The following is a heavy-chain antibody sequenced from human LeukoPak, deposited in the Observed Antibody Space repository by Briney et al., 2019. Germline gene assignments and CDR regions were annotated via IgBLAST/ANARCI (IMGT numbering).Heavy chain of an antibody. V-gene: IGHV4-34*01. D-gene: IGHD6-13*01. Sequence: SETLSLTCAVYGVSFSNYYWSWIRQPPGKGLEWIGEINHSGGTSYNPSLKSRVTISADTSKNQMSLKLSPVTAADTAVYYCARGLGSWYNYWGQGTLVTVSS. CDR1: GVSFSNYY. CDR2: INHSGGT. CDR3: ARGLGSWYNY. J-gene: IGHJ4*02.